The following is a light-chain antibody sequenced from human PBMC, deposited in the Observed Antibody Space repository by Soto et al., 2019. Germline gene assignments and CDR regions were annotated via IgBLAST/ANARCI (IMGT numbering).Light chain of an antibody. CDR2: ENS. CDR1: SSNIANNY. V-gene: IGLV1-51*02. Sequence: QAVLTQPPSVSAAPGQTVTISCSGSSSNIANNYVSWYQQLPGTAPKVLIYENSKRPSGIPDRFSGSKSGTSATLGITGLQTGDEADYYCGTWDSSLSAGLFGGGTKVTVL. CDR3: GTWDSSLSAGL. J-gene: IGLJ2*01.